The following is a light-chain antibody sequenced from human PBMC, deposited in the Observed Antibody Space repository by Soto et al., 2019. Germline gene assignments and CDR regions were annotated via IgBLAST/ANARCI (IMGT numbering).Light chain of an antibody. CDR3: SSYTSSSTYV. V-gene: IGLV2-14*01. CDR2: EVT. Sequence: QSVLTQPASVSGSPGQSITISCTGTSSDVGGYNYVSWYQHHPGKAPKVMIYEVTNRPSGVSNRFFGSKSGNTASLTISGLQAEDEADYYCSSYTSSSTYVFGTGTKLTVL. J-gene: IGLJ1*01. CDR1: SSDVGGYNY.